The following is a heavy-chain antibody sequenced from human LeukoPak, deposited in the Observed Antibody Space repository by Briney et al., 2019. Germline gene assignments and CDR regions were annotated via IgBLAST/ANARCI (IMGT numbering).Heavy chain of an antibody. CDR3: ARDSGGCSSTSCYVTTAGLRYYMDV. CDR1: GFTSSSYS. D-gene: IGHD2-2*01. Sequence: GGSLRLSCEASGFTSSSYSMNWVRQAPGKGREWVSSIRSRSSYIYYADSVKGRCTISRDNAKNSLYLQMNSLRAEDTAVYYCARDSGGCSSTSCYVTTAGLRYYMDVWGKGTTVTVSS. V-gene: IGHV3-21*01. J-gene: IGHJ6*03. CDR2: IRSRSSYI.